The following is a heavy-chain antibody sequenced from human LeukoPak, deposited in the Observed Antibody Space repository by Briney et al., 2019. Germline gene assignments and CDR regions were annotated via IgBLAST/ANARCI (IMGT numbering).Heavy chain of an antibody. CDR2: IKQDGSEK. CDR1: GFTFSSYG. V-gene: IGHV3-7*01. Sequence: GGSLRLSCAASGFTFSSYGMHWVRQAPGKGLEWVANIKQDGSEKNYVDSVKGRFTISRDNAKNSLYLQMNSLRAEDTAVYYCARDLDSYGWFDYWGQGTLVTVSS. D-gene: IGHD5-18*01. J-gene: IGHJ4*02. CDR3: ARDLDSYGWFDY.